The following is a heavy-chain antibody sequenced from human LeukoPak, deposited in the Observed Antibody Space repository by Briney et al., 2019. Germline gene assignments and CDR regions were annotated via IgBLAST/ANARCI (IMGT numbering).Heavy chain of an antibody. V-gene: IGHV4-59*08. CDR1: GGSISSYY. D-gene: IGHD4-23*01. J-gene: IGHJ5*02. CDR3: ARSTGVHNWFDP. CDR2: IYYSGST. Sequence: SETLSLTCTVSGGSISSYYWSWIRQPPGKGLERMGYIYYSGSTNYNPSLKSRVTISVDTSKNQFSLKLSSVTAADTAVYYCARSTGVHNWFDPWGQGTLVTVSS.